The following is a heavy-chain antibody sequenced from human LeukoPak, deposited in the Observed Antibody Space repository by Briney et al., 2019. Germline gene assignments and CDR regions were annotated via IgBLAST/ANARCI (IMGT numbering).Heavy chain of an antibody. CDR1: GYTFTSYD. D-gene: IGHD6-19*01. Sequence: ASVKVSCKASGYTFTSYDVNWVRQATGQGLEWMGWMNPNSGNTGYAQKFQGRVTMTRNTSISTAYMELSSLRSEDTAVYYCARGHSSGWETDEGDWGQGTLVTVSS. J-gene: IGHJ4*02. V-gene: IGHV1-8*01. CDR3: ARGHSSGWETDEGD. CDR2: MNPNSGNT.